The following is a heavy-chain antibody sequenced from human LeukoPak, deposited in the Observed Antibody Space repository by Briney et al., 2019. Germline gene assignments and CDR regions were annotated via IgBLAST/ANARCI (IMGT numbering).Heavy chain of an antibody. J-gene: IGHJ3*02. CDR1: GFTFRSYS. D-gene: IGHD2-21*02. CDR2: ISSSSSYI. Sequence: GGSLRLSCAASGFTFRSYSMNWVRQAPGKGLEWVAYISSSSSYIYYADSVKGRFTISRDNAKNSLYLQMNSLRAEDTAVYYCARCGGGDCYSGSSFDIWGQGTMVTVSS. CDR3: ARCGGGDCYSGSSFDI. V-gene: IGHV3-21*01.